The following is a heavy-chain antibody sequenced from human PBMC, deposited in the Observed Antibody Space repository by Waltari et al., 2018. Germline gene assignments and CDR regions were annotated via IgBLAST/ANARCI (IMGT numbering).Heavy chain of an antibody. Sequence: VQLVESGGGLAQPGGSLRLSCTASGFTFTNRWMNWVRQGPGKGLMWVSRVKRDGTTTNYADSVRGRFTMSRDNAKNTVYLQMNSLRVDDTAVYFCVRAFGDYVSPVFDFWGQGVMVSVSS. CDR3: VRAFGDYVSPVFDF. J-gene: IGHJ4*02. V-gene: IGHV3-74*01. CDR2: VKRDGTTT. D-gene: IGHD3-16*01. CDR1: GFTFTNRW.